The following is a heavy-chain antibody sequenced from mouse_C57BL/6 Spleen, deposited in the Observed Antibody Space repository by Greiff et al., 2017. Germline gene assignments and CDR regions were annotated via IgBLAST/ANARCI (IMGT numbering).Heavy chain of an antibody. CDR2: IDPETGGT. CDR3: TRSFITTVVATDYYAMDY. V-gene: IGHV1-15*01. Sequence: QVQLQQSGAELVRPGASVTLSCKASGYTFTDYEMHWVKQTPVHGLEWIGAIDPETGGTAYNQKFKGKAILTADKSSSTAYMELRSLTSEDSAVYYCTRSFITTVVATDYYAMDYWGQGTSVTVSS. J-gene: IGHJ4*01. D-gene: IGHD1-1*01. CDR1: GYTFTDYE.